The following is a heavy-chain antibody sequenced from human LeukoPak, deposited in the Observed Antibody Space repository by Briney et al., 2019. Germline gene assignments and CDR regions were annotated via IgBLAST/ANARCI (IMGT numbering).Heavy chain of an antibody. CDR2: ISGSGGST. CDR3: AKGNKSGGFFQH. V-gene: IGHV3-23*01. J-gene: IGHJ1*01. D-gene: IGHD1/OR15-1a*01. Sequence: GGSLRLSCAASGFTFRSYAMSWVRQAPGKGLEWVSAISGSGGSTYYADSVKGRFTISRDNSKNTLYLQMNSLRAEDTAVYYCAKGNKSGGFFQHWGQGTLATVSS. CDR1: GFTFRSYA.